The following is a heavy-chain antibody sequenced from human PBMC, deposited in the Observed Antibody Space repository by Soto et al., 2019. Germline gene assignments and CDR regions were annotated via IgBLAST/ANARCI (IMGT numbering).Heavy chain of an antibody. CDR3: AGVVVVAATRLDV. CDR2: IYTSGST. Sequence: SEPLSLTCTVSGGSISSYYWSWIRQPAGKGLEWIGRIYTSGSTNYNPSLKSRVTMSVDTSKNQFSLKLSSVTAADTAVYYCAGVVVVAATRLDVWGQGTTVTVSS. J-gene: IGHJ6*02. V-gene: IGHV4-4*07. CDR1: GGSISSYY. D-gene: IGHD2-15*01.